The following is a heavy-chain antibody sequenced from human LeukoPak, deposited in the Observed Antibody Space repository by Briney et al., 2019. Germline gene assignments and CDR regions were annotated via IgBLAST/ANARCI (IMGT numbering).Heavy chain of an antibody. D-gene: IGHD6-13*01. CDR3: ARDRIAAAGRGYYYYYGMDV. CDR1: GGTFNSYA. J-gene: IGHJ6*04. V-gene: IGHV1-69*13. Sequence: SVKVSCKASGGTFNSYAISWVRQAPGQGLEWMGGIIPIFGTANYAQKFQGRVTITADESTSTAYMELSSLRSEDTAVYYCARDRIAAAGRGYYYYYGMDVWGKGTTVTVSS. CDR2: IIPIFGTA.